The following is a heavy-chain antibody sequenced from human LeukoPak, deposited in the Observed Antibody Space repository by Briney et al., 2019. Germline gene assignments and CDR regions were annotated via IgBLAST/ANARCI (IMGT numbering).Heavy chain of an antibody. CDR3: ARSLRYFRWFDP. J-gene: IGHJ5*02. Sequence: SETLSLTCTVSGDSISSSSSYWGWIRQPPGEGLEWIGSTYYSGSTYYNTSLKSRVTISVDTSKNQFSLRLNSVTAADTAVYYYARSLRYFRWFDPWGQGTLVTVSS. CDR1: GDSISSSSSY. CDR2: TYYSGST. D-gene: IGHD3-9*01. V-gene: IGHV4-39*07.